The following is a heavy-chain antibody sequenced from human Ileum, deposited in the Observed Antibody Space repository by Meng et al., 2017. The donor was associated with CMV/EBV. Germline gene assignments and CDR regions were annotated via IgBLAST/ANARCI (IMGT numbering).Heavy chain of an antibody. CDR3: SRLSEDPVRGVIQAFDY. CDR2: IRSKGNDYAT. V-gene: IGHV3-73*01. J-gene: IGHJ4*02. CDR1: GFTLSDSA. D-gene: IGHD3-10*01. Sequence: GGSLRLSCAASGFTLSDSAIHWVRQASGKGLEWVSRIRSKGNDYATAYAASVKGRFAISRDDSENTAYLQMSGLKTDDTAVYYCSRLSEDPVRGVIQAFDYWGQGALVTVSS.